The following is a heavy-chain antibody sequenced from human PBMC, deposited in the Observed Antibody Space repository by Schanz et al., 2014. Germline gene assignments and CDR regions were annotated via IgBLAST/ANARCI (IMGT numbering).Heavy chain of an antibody. CDR2: VSRSTPDI. D-gene: IGHD6-19*01. V-gene: IGHV3-48*01. Sequence: DVHLLESGGGLVQPGGSLRLSCAASGFAFSSFAMTWVRQAPGRGLEWVSYVSRSTPDIYYADSVKGRFTMSRDNAKNSVFLQMNSLRAEDTAVYYCARDNSHWLVDYWGQGTLVTVSS. CDR3: ARDNSHWLVDY. CDR1: GFAFSSFA. J-gene: IGHJ4*02.